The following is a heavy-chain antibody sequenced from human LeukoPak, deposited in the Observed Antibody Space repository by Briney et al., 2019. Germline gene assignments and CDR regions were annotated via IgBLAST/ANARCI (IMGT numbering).Heavy chain of an antibody. CDR1: GGSISSGGYY. Sequence: PSETLSLTCTVSGGSISSGGYYWSWIRQHPGKGLEWIGYIYYSGSTYYNPSLKSRVAISVDTSKNQFSLKLSSVTAADTAVYYCARARYSGYDYTIDYWGQGTLVTVSS. V-gene: IGHV4-31*03. CDR3: ARARYSGYDYTIDY. CDR2: IYYSGST. D-gene: IGHD5-12*01. J-gene: IGHJ4*02.